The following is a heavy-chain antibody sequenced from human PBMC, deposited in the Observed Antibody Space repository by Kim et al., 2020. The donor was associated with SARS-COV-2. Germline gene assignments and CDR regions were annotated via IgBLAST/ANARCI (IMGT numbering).Heavy chain of an antibody. J-gene: IGHJ4*02. CDR1: GGTFSSYA. CDR3: ARADPTYSFDY. V-gene: IGHV1-69*04. Sequence: SVKVSCKASGGTFSSYAISWVRQAPGQGLEWMGRIIPILGIANYAQKFQGRVTITADKSTSTAYMELSSLRSEDTAVYYCARADPTYSFDYWGQGTLVTVSS. CDR2: IIPILGIA. D-gene: IGHD2-21*01.